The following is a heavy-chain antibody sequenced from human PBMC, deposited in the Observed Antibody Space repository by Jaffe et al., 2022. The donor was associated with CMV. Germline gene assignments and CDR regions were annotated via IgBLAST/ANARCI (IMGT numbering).Heavy chain of an antibody. J-gene: IGHJ5*01. V-gene: IGHV1-3*01. Sequence: QVQLVQSGAEVKKPGASVKVSCKASGYTFTRHAIHWVRQAPGQSLEWMGWINAGNGDTRFSQNFQGRVTLIRDTSASTAYMELSSLRSEDTAVYYCTKAGAAPPGNWFDSWGQGTLVTVSS. D-gene: IGHD6-13*01. CDR3: TKAGAAPPGNWFDS. CDR1: GYTFTRHA. CDR2: INAGNGDT.